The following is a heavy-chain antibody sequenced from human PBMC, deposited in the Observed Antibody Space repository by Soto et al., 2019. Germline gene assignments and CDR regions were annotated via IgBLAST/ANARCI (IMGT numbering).Heavy chain of an antibody. J-gene: IGHJ3*02. CDR3: ARFLDI. Sequence: WGCMRLSCAACGFSFSTSWMTWVRQAPGKGLEWVASINPDGRDKYHVDSVKGRFTISRDNAKNSLYLQMNSLRAEDTALYYCARFLDIWGQGTMGTVSS. CDR2: INPDGRDK. V-gene: IGHV3-7*01. CDR1: GFSFSTSW.